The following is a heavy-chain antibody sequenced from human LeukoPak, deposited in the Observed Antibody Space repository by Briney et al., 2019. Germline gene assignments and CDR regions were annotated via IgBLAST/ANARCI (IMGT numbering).Heavy chain of an antibody. Sequence: SETLSLTCTVSGGSISSYYWSWIRQPPGKGLEWIGYIYYSGSTNYNPSLKSRVTISVDTSKNQFSLKLSSVTAADTAVYYCAXXRYDYGDYQYFDLWGRGTLVTVSS. V-gene: IGHV4-59*01. CDR3: AXXRYDYGDYQYFDL. CDR2: IYYSGST. CDR1: GGSISSYY. D-gene: IGHD4-17*01. J-gene: IGHJ2*01.